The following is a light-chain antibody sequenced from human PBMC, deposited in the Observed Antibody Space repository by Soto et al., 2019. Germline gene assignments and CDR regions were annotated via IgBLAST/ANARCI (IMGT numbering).Light chain of an antibody. J-gene: IGLJ1*01. CDR2: YNN. Sequence: QSVLAQHPSASETPGRAISISCSGSNSNIASNTVNWYQHLPGTAPKLLIYYNNQRPSGVPDRFSGSKSGTSASLAISGLQSEDESDYYCAAWDDTRNRYVFGTGTKGT. CDR3: AAWDDTRNRYV. V-gene: IGLV1-44*01. CDR1: NSNIASNT.